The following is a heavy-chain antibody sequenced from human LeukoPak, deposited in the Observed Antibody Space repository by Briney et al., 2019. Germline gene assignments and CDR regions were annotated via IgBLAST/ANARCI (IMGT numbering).Heavy chain of an antibody. CDR1: GFTFSSYA. CDR2: ISYDGSNK. D-gene: IGHD5-18*01. Sequence: PGGSLRLSCAASGFTFSSYAMHWVRQAPGKGLEWVAVISYDGSNKYYADSVKGRFTISGDNSKNTLYLQMNSLRAEDTAVYYCASDVDTAMALAYWGQGTLVTVSS. V-gene: IGHV3-30-3*01. CDR3: ASDVDTAMALAY. J-gene: IGHJ4*02.